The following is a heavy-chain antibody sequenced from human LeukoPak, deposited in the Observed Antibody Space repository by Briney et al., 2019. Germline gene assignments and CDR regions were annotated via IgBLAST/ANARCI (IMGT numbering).Heavy chain of an antibody. CDR2: MNPNSGNT. J-gene: IGHJ3*02. Sequence: GASVKVSCKASGYTFTSYDISWVRQATGQGLEWMGWMNPNSGNTGYAQKFQGRVTITRNTSISTAYMELSSLRSEDTAVYYCAVAGTLGEAFDIWGQGTMVTVSS. D-gene: IGHD6-19*01. V-gene: IGHV1-8*03. CDR3: AVAGTLGEAFDI. CDR1: GYTFTSYD.